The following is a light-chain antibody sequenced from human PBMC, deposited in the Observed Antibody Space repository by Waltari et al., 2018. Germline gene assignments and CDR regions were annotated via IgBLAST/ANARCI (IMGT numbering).Light chain of an antibody. Sequence: DIQMTQSPSTLSALVGDRVTITCRASQTINGWLAWYQQKPGKAPALLIHDASTLESGVPPRFSGSGSGTEFTLTISSVQPEDVATYYCQQYLLFWTFGQGTRVEIK. CDR1: QTINGW. CDR2: DAS. J-gene: IGKJ1*01. V-gene: IGKV1-5*01. CDR3: QQYLLFWT.